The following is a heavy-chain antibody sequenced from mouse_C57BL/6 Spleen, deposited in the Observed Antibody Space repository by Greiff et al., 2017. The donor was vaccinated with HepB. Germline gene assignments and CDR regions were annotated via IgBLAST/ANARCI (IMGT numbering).Heavy chain of an antibody. CDR3: TRAFITTGRGSDV. V-gene: IGHV14-4*01. J-gene: IGHJ1*03. CDR2: IDPENGDT. CDR1: GFNIKDDY. D-gene: IGHD1-1*01. Sequence: EVKLMESGAELVRPGASVKLSCTASGFNIKDDYMHWVKQRPEQGLEWIGWIDPENGDTEYASKFQGKATITADTSSNTAYLQLSSLTSEDTAVYYCTRAFITTGRGSDVWGTGTTVTVSS.